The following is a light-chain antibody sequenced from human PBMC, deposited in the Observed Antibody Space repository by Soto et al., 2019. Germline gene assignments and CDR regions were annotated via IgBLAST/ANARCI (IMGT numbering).Light chain of an antibody. J-gene: IGKJ1*01. Sequence: DIVMTQSPDSLAWSLGERATINCKSSQSVLYSSNNKNNLAWYQQKPGQPPKLLIYWASSRESGVPVRFSGSGSGTDFTLAISSLQAEDVAIYYCQQYYSTPWTFGQGTKVDIK. V-gene: IGKV4-1*01. CDR1: QSVLYSSNNKNN. CDR2: WAS. CDR3: QQYYSTPWT.